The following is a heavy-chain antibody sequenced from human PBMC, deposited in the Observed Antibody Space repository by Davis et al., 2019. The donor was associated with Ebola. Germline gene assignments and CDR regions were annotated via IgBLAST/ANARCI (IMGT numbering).Heavy chain of an antibody. D-gene: IGHD3-16*01. Sequence: PGGSLRLSCAASGFRFSAYWIYWVRQEPGKGLVWVSRIDGDGRSTNFADSVKGRFTVSRDNSKNTLYLEMNGLRGDDTAVYFCGRDTRGIDSWGQGTLVTVSS. CDR3: GRDTRGIDS. J-gene: IGHJ4*02. CDR1: GFRFSAYW. V-gene: IGHV3-74*01. CDR2: IDGDGRST.